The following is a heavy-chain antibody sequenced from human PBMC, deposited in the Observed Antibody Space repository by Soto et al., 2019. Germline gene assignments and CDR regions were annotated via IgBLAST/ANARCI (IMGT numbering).Heavy chain of an antibody. CDR2: IWYDGSNK. J-gene: IGHJ4*02. CDR1: GFTFSSYG. CDR3: ARDLRSGIVATLDY. Sequence: GSLRLSCAASGFTFSSYGMHWVRQAPGKGLEWVAVIWYDGSNKYYADSVKGRFTISRDNSKNTLYLQMNSLRAEDTAVYYCARDLRSGIVATLDYWGQGTLVTVSS. D-gene: IGHD5-12*01. V-gene: IGHV3-33*08.